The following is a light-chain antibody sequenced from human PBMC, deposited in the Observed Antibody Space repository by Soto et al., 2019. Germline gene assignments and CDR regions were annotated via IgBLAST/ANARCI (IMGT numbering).Light chain of an antibody. V-gene: IGKV2-28*01. J-gene: IGKJ1*01. Sequence: DVLVNRPPLSLPGRLEQPASISCTSNQNIVHSDGIAYFSWFQQRPGRSQQLLIYLGSNRASGVPDRFSGSGSGTDFTLKFSRVKAEDLVVYYCMHALQPPWTSAEGTNVDI. CDR2: LGS. CDR1: QNIVHSDGIAY. CDR3: MHALQPPWT.